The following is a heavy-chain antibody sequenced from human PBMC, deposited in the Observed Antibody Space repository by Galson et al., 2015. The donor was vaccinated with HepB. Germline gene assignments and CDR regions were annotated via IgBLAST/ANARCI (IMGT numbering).Heavy chain of an antibody. D-gene: IGHD2-2*01. Sequence: SVKVSCKASGGTFSSYAISWVRQAPGQGLEWMGGIIPIFGTANYAQKFQGRVTITADESTSTAYMELSSLRSEDTAVYYCARPDDIVVVPAARDSLFYYYGMDVWGQGTTVTVSS. J-gene: IGHJ6*02. CDR3: ARPDDIVVVPAARDSLFYYYGMDV. CDR1: GGTFSSYA. V-gene: IGHV1-69*13. CDR2: IIPIFGTA.